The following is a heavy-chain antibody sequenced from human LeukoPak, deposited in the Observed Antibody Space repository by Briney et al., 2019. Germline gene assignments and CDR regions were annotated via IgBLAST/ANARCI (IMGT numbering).Heavy chain of an antibody. J-gene: IGHJ4*02. V-gene: IGHV3-33*06. CDR3: ANNFDY. Sequence: GGSLRLSCAASGFTFSSYGMHWVRQAPGKGLEWVAVIWFDGSNKYYADSVKGRFTISRDNSKNTPYLQMNSLRAEDTAMYYCANNFDYWGQGTLVTVSS. CDR2: IWFDGSNK. CDR1: GFTFSSYG.